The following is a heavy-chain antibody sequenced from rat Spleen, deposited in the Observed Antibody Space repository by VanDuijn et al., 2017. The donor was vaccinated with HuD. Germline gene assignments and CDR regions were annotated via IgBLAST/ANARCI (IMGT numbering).Heavy chain of an antibody. J-gene: IGHJ2*01. CDR1: GFIFSNYY. D-gene: IGHD1-1*01. Sequence: EVQLVESGGGLVQPGRSLKLSCAASGFIFSNYYMAWVRQAPTKGLEWVAYISAGGGDTYYRYSVKGRVTISRDNAKSTLYLQMDSLRSEDTATYYCARQGTRWYYLDYWGQGVMVTVSS. CDR2: ISAGGGDT. CDR3: ARQGTRWYYLDY. V-gene: IGHV5-25*01.